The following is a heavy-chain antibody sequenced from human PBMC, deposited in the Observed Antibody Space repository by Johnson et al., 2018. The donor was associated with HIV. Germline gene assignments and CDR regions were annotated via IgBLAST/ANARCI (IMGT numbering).Heavy chain of an antibody. J-gene: IGHJ3*02. V-gene: IGHV3-20*04. D-gene: IGHD4-17*01. Sequence: QLEESGGGLVQPGGSLRLSCVGSGFMFDDYAMSWVRQVPGKGLEWVSGIDWTGANAGYADSVKGRFTIFRDNAKNSLYLQMNSLRVEDTALYYCARPADYGDYSRDAFDIWGQGTMVTVSS. CDR1: GFMFDDYA. CDR3: ARPADYGDYSRDAFDI. CDR2: IDWTGANA.